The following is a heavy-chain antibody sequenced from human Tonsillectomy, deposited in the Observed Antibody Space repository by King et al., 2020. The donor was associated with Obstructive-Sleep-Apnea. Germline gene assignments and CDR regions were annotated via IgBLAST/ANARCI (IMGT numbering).Heavy chain of an antibody. Sequence: VQLVESGGGLVQPGGSLRLSCAASGFNFSSYNMNWVRQTPGKGLEWISYISGSSLTIYYADFVKGRFTISRDNAKNSLYLQMNSLRAEDTAVYYCVREGRYYDSSGYYFDYWGQGTLVTVSS. CDR1: GFNFSSYN. V-gene: IGHV3-48*04. J-gene: IGHJ4*02. CDR3: VREGRYYDSSGYYFDY. CDR2: ISGSSLTI. D-gene: IGHD3-22*01.